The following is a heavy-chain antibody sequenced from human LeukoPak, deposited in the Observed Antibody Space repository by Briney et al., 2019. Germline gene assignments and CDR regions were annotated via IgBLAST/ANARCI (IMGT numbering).Heavy chain of an antibody. CDR3: ASYGDYGPGNY. V-gene: IGHV3-30-3*01. D-gene: IGHD4-17*01. CDR1: GFTFSSYA. CDR2: ISYDGSNK. J-gene: IGHJ4*02. Sequence: PGRSLRLSCAASGFTFSSYAMHWVRQAPGKGLEWVAVISYDGSNKYYADSVKGRFTISRDNSKNTLYLQMNSLRAEDTAVYYCASYGDYGPGNYWGQGTLVTVSS.